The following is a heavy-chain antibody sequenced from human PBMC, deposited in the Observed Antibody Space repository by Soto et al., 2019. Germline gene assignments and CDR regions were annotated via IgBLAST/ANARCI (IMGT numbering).Heavy chain of an antibody. CDR3: ARAYRGRGLETRKDPGFDI. CDR1: GYTLTCFL. CDR2: INPNSGGT. D-gene: IGHD1-1*01. V-gene: IGHV1-2*02. Sequence: GASVKASCKASGYTLTCFLLHWVRQAPGQGLEWVGWINPNSGGTHYAQKFQGSVTMTRDTSTSTAYIELSSLRSDDTAVYYCARAYRGRGLETRKDPGFDIWGQGTMVTVSS. J-gene: IGHJ3*02.